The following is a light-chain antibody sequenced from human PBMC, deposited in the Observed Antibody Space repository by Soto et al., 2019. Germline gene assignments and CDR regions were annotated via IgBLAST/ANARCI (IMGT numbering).Light chain of an antibody. Sequence: EIVLTQSPGTLSVSPGERATLSCRASQSVSSSYLAWYQQKPGQAPRLLIYGASSRATGIPDRFSGSGSGTGFTLTMSRLEPEDFAVYYCQHYGSSLWTFGQGTKVEIK. V-gene: IGKV3-20*01. CDR1: QSVSSSY. CDR2: GAS. J-gene: IGKJ1*01. CDR3: QHYGSSLWT.